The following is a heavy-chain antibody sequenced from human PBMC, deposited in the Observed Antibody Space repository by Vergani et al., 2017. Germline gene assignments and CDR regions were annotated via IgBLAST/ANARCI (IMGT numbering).Heavy chain of an antibody. V-gene: IGHV4-59*01. Sequence: QVQLQESGPGLVKPSETLSLTCTVSGGSISSYYWSWIRQPPGKGLEWIGYIYYSGSTNYNPSLKSRVTISVDTSKNQFSLKLSSVTAADTAVYYCARSYYDFWSGLGYYYYMDVWGKGTTVTVSS. CDR3: ARSYYDFWSGLGYYYYMDV. D-gene: IGHD3-3*01. CDR2: IYYSGST. CDR1: GGSISSYY. J-gene: IGHJ6*03.